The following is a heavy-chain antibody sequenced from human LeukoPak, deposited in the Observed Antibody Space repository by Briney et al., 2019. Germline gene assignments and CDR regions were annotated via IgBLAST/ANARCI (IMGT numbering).Heavy chain of an antibody. J-gene: IGHJ4*02. CDR3: ATKQWLAPPPDS. D-gene: IGHD6-19*01. Sequence: PGGSLRLSCAASGITFNYYWMHWVRQAPGKGLESVSRINTDGTVTTYADSVKGRFTVSRDNADNTMFLQMNSVRDEDTAVYYCATKQWLAPPPDSWGQGTPVTVSS. V-gene: IGHV3-74*01. CDR2: INTDGTVT. CDR1: GITFNYYW.